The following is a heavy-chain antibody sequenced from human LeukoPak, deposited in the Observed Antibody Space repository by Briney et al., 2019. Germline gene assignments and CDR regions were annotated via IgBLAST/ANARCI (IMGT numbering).Heavy chain of an antibody. CDR1: GYSFTSYY. V-gene: IGHV1-46*01. D-gene: IGHD1-26*01. CDR3: ARDDPTGIVGSTPGY. Sequence: GASVKVSCKASGYSFTSYYMHWVRQAPGQGLEWMGIINPSGGTTKYAQKFQGRVTMTRDMSTNTVYMELSSLRYDDTAVYYCARDDPTGIVGSTPGYWGQGTLVTVSS. CDR2: INPSGGTT. J-gene: IGHJ4*02.